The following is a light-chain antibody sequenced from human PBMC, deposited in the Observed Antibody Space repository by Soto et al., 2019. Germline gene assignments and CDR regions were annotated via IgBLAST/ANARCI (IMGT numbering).Light chain of an antibody. CDR1: SSDVGGYNY. CDR2: EVS. J-gene: IGLJ2*01. CDR3: SSYTSSSTVV. Sequence: QSALTQPASVSGSPGQSITISCTGTSSDVGGYNYVSWYQQHPEKAPKLMIYEVSNRPSGVSNRFSGSKSGNTASLTISGLQAEDEADYYCSSYTSSSTVVFGGGTKLTVL. V-gene: IGLV2-14*01.